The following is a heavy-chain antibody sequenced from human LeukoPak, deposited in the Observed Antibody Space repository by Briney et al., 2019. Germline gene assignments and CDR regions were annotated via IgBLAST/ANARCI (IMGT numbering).Heavy chain of an antibody. CDR1: GYTFTVYY. CDR2: INPNSGGT. J-gene: IGHJ5*02. CDR3: ARDSSGSYNWFDP. V-gene: IGHV1-2*06. Sequence: ASVNVSCKASGYTFTVYYMHWVRQAPGQGLEWMGRINPNSGGTNYAQKFQGRVTMTRDTSISTAYMELSRLRSDDTAVYYCARDSSGSYNWFDPWGQGTLVTVSS. D-gene: IGHD1-26*01.